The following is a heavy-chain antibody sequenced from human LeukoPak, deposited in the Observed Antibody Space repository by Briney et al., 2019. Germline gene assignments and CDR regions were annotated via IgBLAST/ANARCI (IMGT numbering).Heavy chain of an antibody. CDR2: IYYSGST. V-gene: IGHV4-39*01. Sequence: SETLSLTCTVSGGSISSSSYCWGWIRQPPGKGLEWIGSIYYSGSTYYNPSLKSRVTISVDTSKNQFSLKLSSVTAADTAVYYCARLDLASYYDSSGYLDYWGQGTLVTVSS. CDR3: ARLDLASYYDSSGYLDY. CDR1: GGSISSSSYC. J-gene: IGHJ4*02. D-gene: IGHD3-22*01.